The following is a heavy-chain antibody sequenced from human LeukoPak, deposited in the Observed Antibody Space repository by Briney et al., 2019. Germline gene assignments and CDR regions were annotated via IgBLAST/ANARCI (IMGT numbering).Heavy chain of an antibody. Sequence: PSETLSLTCAVYGGSFSGYYSSWIRQPPGKWLELIGEINHSGSTNYSPSRKSRVTISVDRAKNQFSLKLSSVTAADTAVYYCARLTLSCGGDCNWFDPWGQGTLVTVSS. V-gene: IGHV4-34*01. J-gene: IGHJ5*02. CDR3: ARLTLSCGGDCNWFDP. CDR1: GGSFSGYY. D-gene: IGHD2-21*02. CDR2: INHSGST.